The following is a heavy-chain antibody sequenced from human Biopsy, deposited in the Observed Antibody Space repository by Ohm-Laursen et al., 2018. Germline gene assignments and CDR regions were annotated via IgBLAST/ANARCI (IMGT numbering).Heavy chain of an antibody. CDR1: GDSINSSY. D-gene: IGHD2-15*01. Sequence: SDTLSLTWTVSGDSINSSYWSWIRQAPGKGLEWIGFISNSGNTNYNPSLKSRVTISADTSKNQFSLKPGSVTVADTAVFYCARRGSGGRSFDYWGQGSLVTVSS. J-gene: IGHJ4*02. CDR2: ISNSGNT. CDR3: ARRGSGGRSFDY. V-gene: IGHV4-59*08.